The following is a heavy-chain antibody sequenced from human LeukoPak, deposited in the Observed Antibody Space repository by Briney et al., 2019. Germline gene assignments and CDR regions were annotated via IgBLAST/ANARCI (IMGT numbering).Heavy chain of an antibody. V-gene: IGHV3-30*03. D-gene: IGHD6-6*01. J-gene: IGHJ4*02. CDR2: ISFDGGNK. CDR3: ASTRSSDFDY. Sequence: PGGSLRLSCAASGFTFSSHGMHWVRQAPGKGLEWVGVISFDGGNKYYADSVKGRFTISRDNSKNTLYLQLNSLRAEDTAVYYCASTRSSDFDYWGQGTLVTVSS. CDR1: GFTFSSHG.